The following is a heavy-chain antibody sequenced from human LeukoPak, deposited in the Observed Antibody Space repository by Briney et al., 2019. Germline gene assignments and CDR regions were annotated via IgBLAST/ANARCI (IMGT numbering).Heavy chain of an antibody. J-gene: IGHJ5*02. V-gene: IGHV3-66*01. D-gene: IGHD1-26*01. CDR3: AREVGA. Sequence: GGSLRLSCTVSGIDVSSNYISWVRQAPGKGLEWVSVTYVSGNTYYADSVKGRFIVSRDNSKNTLYLEMKSLRVEDTGVYYCAREVGAWGQGTLVTVSS. CDR2: TYVSGNT. CDR1: GIDVSSNY.